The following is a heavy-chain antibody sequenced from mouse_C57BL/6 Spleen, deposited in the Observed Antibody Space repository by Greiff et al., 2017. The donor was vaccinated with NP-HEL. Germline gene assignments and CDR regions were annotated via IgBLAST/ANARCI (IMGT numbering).Heavy chain of an antibody. V-gene: IGHV2-2*01. CDR2: IWSGGST. Sequence: VQLQQSGPGLVQPSQSLSITCTVSGFSLTSYGVHWVRQSPGKGLEWLGVIWSGGSTDYNAAFISRLSISKDNSTSQVFFKMNSLQADDTAIYYWASNWDSWFAYWGQGTLVTVSA. D-gene: IGHD4-1*01. J-gene: IGHJ3*01. CDR3: ASNWDSWFAY. CDR1: GFSLTSYG.